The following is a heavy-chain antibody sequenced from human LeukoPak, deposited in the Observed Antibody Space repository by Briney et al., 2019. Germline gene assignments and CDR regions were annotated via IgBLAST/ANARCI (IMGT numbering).Heavy chain of an antibody. V-gene: IGHV4-4*07. D-gene: IGHD2-21*02. CDR2: IYTSGST. J-gene: IGHJ3*02. CDR3: ASLWGVVVVTAIESDAFDI. CDR1: GGSISSYY. Sequence: PSETLSLTCTVSGGSISSYYWSWIRQPAGKGLEWIGRIYTSGSTNYNPSLKSRVTMSVDTSKNQFSLKLSSVTAADTAVYYCASLWGVVVVTAIESDAFDIWGQGTMVTVSS.